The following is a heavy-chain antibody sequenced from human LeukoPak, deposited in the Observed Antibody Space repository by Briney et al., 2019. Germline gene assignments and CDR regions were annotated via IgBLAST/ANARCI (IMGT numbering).Heavy chain of an antibody. J-gene: IGHJ4*02. D-gene: IGHD2-15*01. CDR2: IYPGDSDT. V-gene: IGHV5-51*01. CDR1: GYSFTTHW. CDR3: ARSRGVVVASTPLGFDY. Sequence: GESLKISCKGSGYSFTTHWIGWVRQMPGKGLEWVGIIYPGDSDTRYSPSFQGQVTVSADKSISTAYLQWSSLKASDTAMYYCARSRGVVVASTPLGFDYWGQGTLVTVSS.